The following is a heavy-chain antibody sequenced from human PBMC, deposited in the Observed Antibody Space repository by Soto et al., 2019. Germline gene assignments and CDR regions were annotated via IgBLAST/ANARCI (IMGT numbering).Heavy chain of an antibody. CDR1: GFTFSSYA. D-gene: IGHD6-25*01. J-gene: IGHJ3*02. CDR2: ISGGGST. Sequence: PGGSLRLSCAASGFTFSSYAMSWVRQAPGKGLEWVSAISGGGSTYYADSVKGRFTISRDNSKNTLYLQMNSLRAEDMAVYYCAKGSAEPDAFDIWGQGTMVTVSS. CDR3: AKGSAEPDAFDI. V-gene: IGHV3-23*01.